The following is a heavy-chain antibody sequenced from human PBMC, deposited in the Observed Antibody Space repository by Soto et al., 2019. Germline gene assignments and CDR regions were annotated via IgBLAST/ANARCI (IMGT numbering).Heavy chain of an antibody. J-gene: IGHJ6*02. D-gene: IGHD5-12*01. Sequence: SETLSLTCTDSGGSISSTSYYWGWIRQPPGKGLEWIGSIYNSGSAYYNPSLKSRVTISVDTSKQQFSLKLSSVTAADTAVYYCARHGAGDGYNYYYYGMDVWGQGTTVT. CDR3: ARHGAGDGYNYYYYGMDV. V-gene: IGHV4-39*01. CDR2: IYNSGSA. CDR1: GGSISSTSYY.